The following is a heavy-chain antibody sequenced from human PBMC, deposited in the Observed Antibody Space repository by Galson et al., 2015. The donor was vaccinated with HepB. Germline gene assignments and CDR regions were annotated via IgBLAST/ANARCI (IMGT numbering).Heavy chain of an antibody. CDR3: ARSDLYYYDSSGYYPELDY. J-gene: IGHJ4*02. CDR1: GYTFTSYG. V-gene: IGHV1-18*01. CDR2: ISAYNGNT. D-gene: IGHD3-22*01. Sequence: SCKASGYTFTSYGISWVRQAPGQGLEWMGWISAYNGNTNYAQKLQGRVTMTTDTSTSTAYMELRSLRSDDTAVYYCARSDLYYYDSSGYYPELDYWGQGTLVTVSS.